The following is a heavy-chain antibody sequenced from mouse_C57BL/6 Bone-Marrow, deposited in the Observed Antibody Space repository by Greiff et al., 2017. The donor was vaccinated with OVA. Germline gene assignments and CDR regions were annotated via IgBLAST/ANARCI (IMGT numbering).Heavy chain of an antibody. CDR3: ARKKYYGSSSAWFAY. Sequence: QVQLKQPGAELVMPGASVKLSCKASGYTFTSYWMHWVKQRPGQGLEWIGEIDPSDSYTNYNQKFKGKSTLTVDKSSSTAYMQLSSLTSEDSAVYYSARKKYYGSSSAWFAYWGQGTLVTVSA. D-gene: IGHD1-1*01. CDR2: IDPSDSYT. CDR1: GYTFTSYW. J-gene: IGHJ3*01. V-gene: IGHV1-69*01.